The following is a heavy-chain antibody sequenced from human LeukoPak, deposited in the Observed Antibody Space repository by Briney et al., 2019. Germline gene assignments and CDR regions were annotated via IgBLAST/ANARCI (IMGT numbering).Heavy chain of an antibody. D-gene: IGHD6-13*01. CDR2: ISSSSSYI. CDR1: GFTFSSYS. V-gene: IGHV3-21*01. CDR3: AKDFRSSRGGGAFDI. Sequence: GGSLRLSCAASGFTFSSYSMNWVRQAPGKGLEWVSSISSSSSYIYYADSEKGRFTISRDNAKTSLYLQMNSLRAEDTAVYYCAKDFRSSRGGGAFDIWGQGTMVTVSS. J-gene: IGHJ3*02.